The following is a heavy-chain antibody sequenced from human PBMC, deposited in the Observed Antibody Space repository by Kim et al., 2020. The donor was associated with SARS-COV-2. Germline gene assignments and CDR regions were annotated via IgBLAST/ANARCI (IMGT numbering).Heavy chain of an antibody. V-gene: IGHV7-4-1*02. J-gene: IGHJ4*02. CDR3: ARGSSSWYATTGNFDY. CDR1: GYTFTSYA. Sequence: ASVKVSCKASGYTFTSYAMNWVRQAPGQGLEWMGWINTNTGNPTYAQGFTGRFVFSLDTSVSTAYLQISSLKAEDTAVYYCARGSSSWYATTGNFDYWGQGTLVTVSS. D-gene: IGHD6-13*01. CDR2: INTNTGNP.